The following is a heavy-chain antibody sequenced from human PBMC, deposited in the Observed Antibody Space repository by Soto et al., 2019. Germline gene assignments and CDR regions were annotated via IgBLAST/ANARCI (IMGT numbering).Heavy chain of an antibody. J-gene: IGHJ6*02. CDR2: IWYDGSNK. CDR3: ARELVVVTATTYYYYGMDV. CDR1: GFTFSSYG. V-gene: IGHV3-33*01. Sequence: GGSLRLPCAASGFTFSSYGMHWVRQAPGKGLEWVAVIWYDGSNKYYADSVKGRFTISRDNSKNTLYLQMNSLRAEDTAVYYCARELVVVTATTYYYYGMDVWGQGTTVTVSS. D-gene: IGHD2-21*02.